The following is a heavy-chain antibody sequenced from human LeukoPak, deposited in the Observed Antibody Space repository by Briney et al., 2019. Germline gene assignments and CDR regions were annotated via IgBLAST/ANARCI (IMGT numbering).Heavy chain of an antibody. D-gene: IGHD6-19*01. CDR2: ISYDGSNK. CDR3: TSQWPLGY. V-gene: IGHV3-30-3*01. CDR1: GFTFSSYA. Sequence: GRSLRLTCAASGFTFSSYAMHWVRQAPGKGLEWVAVISYDGSNKYYADSVKGRFTISRDNYKNTLYLQMNSLRAEDTAVYYCTSQWPLGYWGQGTLVTVSS. J-gene: IGHJ4*02.